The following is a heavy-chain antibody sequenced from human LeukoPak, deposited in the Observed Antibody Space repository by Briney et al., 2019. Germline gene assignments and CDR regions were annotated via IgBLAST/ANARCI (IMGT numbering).Heavy chain of an antibody. J-gene: IGHJ6*03. Sequence: SVKVSCKASGGTFHSYAISWVRQAPGQGLEWMGGIIPIFGTANYAQKFQGRVTITTDESTSTAYMELSSLRSEDTAVYYCARLRGSSYSYYYMDVWGKGTTVTVSS. CDR1: GGTFHSYA. V-gene: IGHV1-69*05. CDR2: IIPIFGTA. CDR3: ARLRGSSYSYYYMDV. D-gene: IGHD6-6*01.